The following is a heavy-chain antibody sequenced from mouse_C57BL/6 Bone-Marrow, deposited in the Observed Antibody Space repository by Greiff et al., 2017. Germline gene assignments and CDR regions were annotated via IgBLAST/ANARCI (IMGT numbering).Heavy chain of an antibody. CDR1: GYAFTNYL. D-gene: IGHD2-3*01. CDR3: ARGGYYPYYVDY. Sequence: QVQLQQSGAELVRPGTSVKVSCKASGYAFTNYLIEWVKQRPGQGLEWIGVINPGSGGTNYNEKFKGKATLTADKSSSTAYMQLSSLTSEDSAVYFCARGGYYPYYVDYWGQGTTLTVSS. CDR2: INPGSGGT. V-gene: IGHV1-54*01. J-gene: IGHJ2*01.